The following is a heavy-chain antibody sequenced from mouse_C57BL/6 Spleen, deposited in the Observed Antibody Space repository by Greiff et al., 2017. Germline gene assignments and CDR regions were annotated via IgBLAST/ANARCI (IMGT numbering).Heavy chain of an antibody. J-gene: IGHJ3*01. Sequence: VKLMESGAELVKPGASVKISCKASGYAFSSYWMNWVKQRPGKGLEWIGQIYPGDGDTNYNGKFKGKATLTADKSSSTAYMQLSSLTSEDSAVYFCATYSNYPGFAYWGQGTLVTVSA. CDR1: GYAFSSYW. D-gene: IGHD2-5*01. CDR3: ATYSNYPGFAY. CDR2: IYPGDGDT. V-gene: IGHV1-80*01.